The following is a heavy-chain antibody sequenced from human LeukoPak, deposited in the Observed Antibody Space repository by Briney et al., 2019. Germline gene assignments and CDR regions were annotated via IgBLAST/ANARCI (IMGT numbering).Heavy chain of an antibody. D-gene: IGHD5-18*01. CDR1: GFSFSSYA. V-gene: IGHV3-23*01. J-gene: IGHJ4*02. CDR2: ISGSDGST. Sequence: PGGSLRLSCAASGFSFSSYAMSWVRQAPGKGLEWVSTISGSDGSTYYADSVKGRFTISRDNSKNTLYLQMNSLRAEDTAVYYCAKDPGYSYGTSFDYWGQGTLVTVSS. CDR3: AKDPGYSYGTSFDY.